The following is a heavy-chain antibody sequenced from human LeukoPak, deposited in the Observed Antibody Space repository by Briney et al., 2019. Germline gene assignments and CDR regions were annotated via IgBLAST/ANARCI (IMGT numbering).Heavy chain of an antibody. V-gene: IGHV4-39*07. CDR3: ARESQEKYYFDY. D-gene: IGHD5-24*01. CDR1: GGSISSSSYY. Sequence: SETLSLTCTVSGGSISSSSYYWGWIRQPPGKGLEWIGSIYYSGGTYYNPSLKSRVTISVDTSKNQFSLEMSSVAAADTAVYYCARESQEKYYFDYWGQGTLVTVSS. CDR2: IYYSGGT. J-gene: IGHJ4*02.